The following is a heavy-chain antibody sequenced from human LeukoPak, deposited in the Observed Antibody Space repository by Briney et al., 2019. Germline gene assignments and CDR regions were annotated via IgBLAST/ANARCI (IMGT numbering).Heavy chain of an antibody. D-gene: IGHD3-10*01. V-gene: IGHV4-4*02. CDR1: GDSIRSSQW. CDR3: ARGRSSGSFDY. J-gene: IGHJ4*02. CDR2: VLLSGST. Sequence: SETLSLTCAVSGDSIRSSQWWSWVRQPPGKGLEWIGEVLLSGSTNYNPSFTSRVTISADKSQNHFSLNLNSVTAADTAIYYCARGRSSGSFDYWGQGTLVTVSS.